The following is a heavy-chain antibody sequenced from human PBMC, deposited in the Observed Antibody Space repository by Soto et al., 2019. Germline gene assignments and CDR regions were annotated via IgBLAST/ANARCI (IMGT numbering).Heavy chain of an antibody. CDR2: IYATGTT. CDR1: GASISGYY. J-gene: IGHJ3*02. D-gene: IGHD3-22*01. Sequence: PSETLSLTCTVSGASISGYYWSWIRKSAGKGLEWIGRIYATGTTDYNPSLKSRVMMSVDTSKKQFSLKLSSVTAADTAVYYCARAPYYYDSSGYYAALDAFDIWGQGTMVTVSS. V-gene: IGHV4-4*07. CDR3: ARAPYYYDSSGYYAALDAFDI.